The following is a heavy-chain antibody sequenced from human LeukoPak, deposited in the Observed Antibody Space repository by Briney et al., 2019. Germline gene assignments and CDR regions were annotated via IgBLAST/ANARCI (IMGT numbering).Heavy chain of an antibody. Sequence: GGSLRLSCAASGFTFSSYAMHWVRQAPGKGLEWVAVISDDGINKYYADSVKGRFTISRDNSKNTLYVQMNSLRVEDTAVYYCAREERWLQLRGDYWGQGTLVTVSS. CDR3: AREERWLQLRGDY. V-gene: IGHV3-30-3*01. D-gene: IGHD5-24*01. CDR2: ISDDGINK. CDR1: GFTFSSYA. J-gene: IGHJ4*02.